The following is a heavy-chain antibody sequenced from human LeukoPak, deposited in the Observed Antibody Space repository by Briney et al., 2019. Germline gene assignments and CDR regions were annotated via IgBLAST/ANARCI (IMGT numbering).Heavy chain of an antibody. CDR3: ARLVGATRPFDY. CDR2: INPNSGGT. V-gene: IGHV1-2*02. D-gene: IGHD1-26*01. CDR1: GYTFTGYY. Sequence: GASVKVSCKASGYTFTGYYMHWVRQAPGQGLEWMGWINPNSGGTNYAQKFQGSVTMTRDTSISTAYMELSRLRSDDTAVYYCARLVGATRPFDYWGQGTLVTVSS. J-gene: IGHJ4*02.